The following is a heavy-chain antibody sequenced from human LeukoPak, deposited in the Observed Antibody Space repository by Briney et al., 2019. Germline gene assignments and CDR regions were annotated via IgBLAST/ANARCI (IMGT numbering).Heavy chain of an antibody. J-gene: IGHJ5*02. Sequence: GGSLRLSCAASGFTVSSNYMSWVRQAPGKGLEWVSVIYSGGSTYYADSVKGRFTISRDNSKNTLYLQMNSLRAEDTAVYYCARISGYSYGQHWFDPWGQGTLVTVSS. V-gene: IGHV3-66*01. D-gene: IGHD5-18*01. CDR3: ARISGYSYGQHWFDP. CDR1: GFTVSSNY. CDR2: IYSGGST.